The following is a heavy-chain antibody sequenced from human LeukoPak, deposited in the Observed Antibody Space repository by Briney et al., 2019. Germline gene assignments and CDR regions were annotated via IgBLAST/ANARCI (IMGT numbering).Heavy chain of an antibody. CDR1: GGSFSGYY. V-gene: IGHV4-34*01. CDR3: ARGLLKRYGGNSGNYYYYMDV. Sequence: SETLYLTCAVYGGSFSGYYWSWIRQPPGKGLEWIGEINHSGSTNYNPSLKSRVTISVDTSKNQFSLKLSSVTAADTAVYYRARGLLKRYGGNSGNYYYYMDVWGKGATVTVSS. J-gene: IGHJ6*03. CDR2: INHSGST. D-gene: IGHD4-23*01.